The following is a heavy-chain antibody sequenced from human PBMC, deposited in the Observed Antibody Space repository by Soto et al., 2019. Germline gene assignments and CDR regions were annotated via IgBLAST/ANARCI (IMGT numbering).Heavy chain of an antibody. V-gene: IGHV3-23*01. J-gene: IGHJ4*02. Sequence: LGGSLSLSCAASGFPFSSYSMSWVRQAPGKGLEWVSAISGSGGSTYYADSVKGRFTISRDNSKNTLYLQMNSLRAEDTAVYYCAKPYYGGYDNYFDYWGQGTLVTVSS. CDR2: ISGSGGST. CDR3: AKPYYGGYDNYFDY. D-gene: IGHD5-12*01. CDR1: GFPFSSYS.